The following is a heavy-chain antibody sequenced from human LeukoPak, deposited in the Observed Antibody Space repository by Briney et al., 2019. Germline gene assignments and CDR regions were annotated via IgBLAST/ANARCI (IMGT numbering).Heavy chain of an antibody. J-gene: IGHJ4*02. Sequence: GGPLRLSCAASGFTFSSYAMSWVRQTPGKGLEWVSAISGSGGSTYYADSVKGRFTISRDNSKNTLYLQMDSLRAEDTAVYYCAKGDIVVVAAATDYWGQGTLVTVSS. D-gene: IGHD2-15*01. CDR1: GFTFSSYA. CDR3: AKGDIVVVAAATDY. V-gene: IGHV3-23*01. CDR2: ISGSGGST.